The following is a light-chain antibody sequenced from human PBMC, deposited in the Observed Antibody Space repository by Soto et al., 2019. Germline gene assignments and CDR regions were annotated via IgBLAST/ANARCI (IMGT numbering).Light chain of an antibody. J-gene: IGKJ5*01. CDR2: TGS. V-gene: IGKV1-12*01. Sequence: DIQMTQSPSSVSASVGDRVTITCRASQAIDSWLAWYQQKPGEAPKLLIFTGSLLHSGVPPRFSGSGSGTDFTLRISRVEADDVGVYYCMQTVQTPITFGQGTRLEIK. CDR3: MQTVQTPIT. CDR1: QAIDSW.